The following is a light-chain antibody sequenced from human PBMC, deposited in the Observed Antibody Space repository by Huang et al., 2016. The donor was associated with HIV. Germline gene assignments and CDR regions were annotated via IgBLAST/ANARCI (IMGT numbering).Light chain of an antibody. J-gene: IGKJ2*01. V-gene: IGKV1-39*01. CDR2: SAS. CDR1: QNIRTF. Sequence: DIQMTQSPSFLSASVGDRVTITCRSNQNIRTFLNWYRPKQGTSTNLLIYSASTLQTGVSTRFNGGGSGTDFTLTITNVQYEDFATYYCQQSYALPYTFGPGTKLEIK. CDR3: QQSYALPYT.